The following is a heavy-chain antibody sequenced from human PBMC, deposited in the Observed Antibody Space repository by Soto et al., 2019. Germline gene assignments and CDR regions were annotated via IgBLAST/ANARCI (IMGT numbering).Heavy chain of an antibody. J-gene: IGHJ6*03. D-gene: IGHD3-3*02. Sequence: SLRLSCAASGFTFSSYSMNWVRQAPGKGLEWVSYISSSSSTIYYADSVKGRFTISRDNAKNSLYLQMNSLRAEDTAVYYCARDVKALTIRYYYYMDVWGKGTTVTVSS. CDR3: ARDVKALTIRYYYYMDV. CDR1: GFTFSSYS. V-gene: IGHV3-48*01. CDR2: ISSSSSTI.